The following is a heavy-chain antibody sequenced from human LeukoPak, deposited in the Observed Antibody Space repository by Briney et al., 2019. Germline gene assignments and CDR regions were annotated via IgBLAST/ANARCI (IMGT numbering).Heavy chain of an antibody. CDR1: GFTFDDYG. J-gene: IGHJ6*03. Sequence: TGGSLRPSCAASGFTFDDYGMSWVRQAPGKGLEWVSGINWNGGSTGYADSVKGRFTISRDNAKNSLYLQMNSLRAEDTALYYCARGLHLYYXXMDVWGKGTTVTVSS. V-gene: IGHV3-20*04. CDR2: INWNGGST. CDR3: ARGLHLYYXXMDV.